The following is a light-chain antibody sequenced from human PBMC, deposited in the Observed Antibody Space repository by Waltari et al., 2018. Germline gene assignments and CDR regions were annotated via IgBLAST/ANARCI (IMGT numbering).Light chain of an antibody. Sequence: DIVMTQSPDSLAVSLGERATINCKSSQSVLYSSNNKNYLAWYQQKPGQPPKLHIYWASTRESGVPDRFRGSGSGTDFTLTISSLQAEDVAVYYCQQYYSTPTFGQGTRLEIK. CDR3: QQYYSTPT. V-gene: IGKV4-1*01. CDR2: WAS. J-gene: IGKJ5*01. CDR1: QSVLYSSNNKNY.